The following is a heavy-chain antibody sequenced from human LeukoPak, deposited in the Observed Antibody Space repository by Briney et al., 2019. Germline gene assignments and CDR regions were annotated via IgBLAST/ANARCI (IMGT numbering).Heavy chain of an antibody. CDR3: ARGGGGYYLWYFDH. D-gene: IGHD3-22*01. CDR1: GYGFTSYW. J-gene: IGHJ4*02. V-gene: IGHV5-51*01. CDR2: IYPGDSNT. Sequence: GESLKISCKASGYGFTSYWIVWVRQMPGKGLEWMGIIYPGDSNTRYSPSFQGQVTVSADKSINTAYLRWSSLKASDTAMYYCARGGGGYYLWYFDHWGQGTLVTVSS.